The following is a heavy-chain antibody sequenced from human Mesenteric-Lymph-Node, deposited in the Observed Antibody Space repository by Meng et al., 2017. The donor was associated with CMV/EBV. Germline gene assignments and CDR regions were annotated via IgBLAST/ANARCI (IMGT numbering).Heavy chain of an antibody. Sequence: SCAASGFTFSSYGMHWVRQAPGKGLEWVAVIWYDGSNKYYADSVKGRFTISRDNSKNTLYLQMNSLRAEDTAVYYCILSVAIQTFDYWGQGTLVTVSS. D-gene: IGHD2-15*01. CDR3: ILSVAIQTFDY. CDR1: GFTFSSYG. J-gene: IGHJ4*02. CDR2: IWYDGSNK. V-gene: IGHV3-33*01.